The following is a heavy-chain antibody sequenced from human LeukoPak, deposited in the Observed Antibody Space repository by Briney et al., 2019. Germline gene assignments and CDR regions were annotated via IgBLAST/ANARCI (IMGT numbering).Heavy chain of an antibody. V-gene: IGHV4-4*02. Sequence: SETLSLTCAVSGGSISSSNWWSWVRQPPGKGLEWIGEIYHSGSTNYNPSLKSRVTISVDKSKNQFSLKLSSVTAADTAVYYCARSLYCSGGSCYGYWGQGTLVTVSS. CDR3: ARSLYCSGGSCYGY. D-gene: IGHD2-15*01. J-gene: IGHJ4*02. CDR1: GGSISSSNW. CDR2: IYHSGST.